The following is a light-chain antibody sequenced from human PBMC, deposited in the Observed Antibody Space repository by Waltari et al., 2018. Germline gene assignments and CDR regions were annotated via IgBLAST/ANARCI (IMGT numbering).Light chain of an antibody. Sequence: QSALTQPASVSGSPGQSITISCTGSSSDIDFDDYVSWYQHLPGKAPKLMIYGVTNRPSGISTRFSGPKSDNTASLTISGLQAADEADYYCSSFTGTIWVFGGGTKLTVL. J-gene: IGLJ3*02. CDR2: GVT. CDR3: SSFTGTIWV. CDR1: SSDIDFDDY. V-gene: IGLV2-14*01.